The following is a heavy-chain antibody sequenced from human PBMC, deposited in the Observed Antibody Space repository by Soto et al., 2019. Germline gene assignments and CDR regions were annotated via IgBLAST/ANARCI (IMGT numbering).Heavy chain of an antibody. CDR1: GGTFGSYA. CDR2: IIPITGTA. Sequence: QVQLVQSGAEVKKPGSSVKVSCKASGGTFGSYAISWVRQAPGQGPEWMGGIIPITGTANYAQKFPGRVTITADESTSTASMQLSSLRSEDTAVYYCARSQGSSTSLEIYYYYYYGMDVWGQGTTVTVSS. V-gene: IGHV1-69*01. J-gene: IGHJ6*02. D-gene: IGHD2-2*01. CDR3: ARSQGSSTSLEIYYYYYYGMDV.